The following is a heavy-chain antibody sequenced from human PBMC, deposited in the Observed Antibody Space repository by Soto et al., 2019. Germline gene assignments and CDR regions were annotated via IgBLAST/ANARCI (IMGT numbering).Heavy chain of an antibody. CDR2: IIPIFGTA. J-gene: IGHJ3*02. V-gene: IGHV1-69*01. CDR1: GGTFSSYA. Sequence: QVQLVQSAAEVKKPGSSVKVSCKASGGTFSSYAISWVRQAPGQGLEWMGGIIPIFGTANYAQKFQGRVTITADESTSTAYMELSSLRSEDTAVYYCASGPGYYDSSGYPHDAFDIWGQGTMVTVSS. D-gene: IGHD3-22*01. CDR3: ASGPGYYDSSGYPHDAFDI.